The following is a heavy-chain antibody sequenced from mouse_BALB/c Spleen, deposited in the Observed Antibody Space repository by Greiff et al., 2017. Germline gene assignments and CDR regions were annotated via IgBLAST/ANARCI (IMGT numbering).Heavy chain of an antibody. J-gene: IGHJ4*01. CDR1: GFSLTSYG. CDR2: IWAGGST. D-gene: IGHD1-2*01. V-gene: IGHV2-9*02. CDR3: ARDGVTTATGNAMDY. Sequence: QVQLKESGPGLVAPSQSLSITCTVSGFSLTSYGVHWVRQPPGKGLEWLGVIWAGGSTNYNSALMSRLSISKDNSKSQVFLKMNSLQTDDTAMYYCARDGVTTATGNAMDYWGQGTSVTVSS.